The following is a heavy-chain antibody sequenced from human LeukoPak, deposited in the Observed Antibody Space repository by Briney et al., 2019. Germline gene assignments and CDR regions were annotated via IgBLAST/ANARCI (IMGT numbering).Heavy chain of an antibody. Sequence: SETLSLTCAVQGVSVNAYSWSWIRQSPEKGLEWIGEINHSGGTNYNPSLKSRATISVDTSENRISLRVTSVTAADTAVYYCARIRCGHPDDRCYNYWGQGTLVTVSS. CDR2: INHSGGT. CDR1: GVSVNAYS. V-gene: IGHV4-34*01. D-gene: IGHD2-8*01. J-gene: IGHJ4*02. CDR3: ARIRCGHPDDRCYNY.